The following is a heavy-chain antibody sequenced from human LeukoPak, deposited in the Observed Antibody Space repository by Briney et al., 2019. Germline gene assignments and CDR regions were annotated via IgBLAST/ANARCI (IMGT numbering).Heavy chain of an antibody. CDR1: GGAISSYY. D-gene: IGHD3/OR15-3a*01. CDR2: IYYSGST. J-gene: IGHJ4*02. V-gene: IGHV4-59*12. CDR3: ARDQFAFGLFDY. Sequence: SETLSLTCTVSGGAISSYYWSWIRQPPGKGLEWIGHIYYSGSTHYNPSLKSRVTMSVDTSKNQFSLKLSSVTAADTAVYYCARDQFAFGLFDYWGQGTLVTVSS.